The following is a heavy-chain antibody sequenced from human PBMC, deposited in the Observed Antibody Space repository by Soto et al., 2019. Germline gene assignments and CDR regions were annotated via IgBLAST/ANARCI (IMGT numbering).Heavy chain of an antibody. V-gene: IGHV1-8*01. CDR3: ARRGYSSSWYFYHYDGMDV. CDR2: MNPNSGNT. CDR1: GYTFTSYD. D-gene: IGHD6-13*01. J-gene: IGHJ6*02. Sequence: QVQLVQSGAEVKKPGASVKVSCKASGYTFTSYDIHWVRQATGQGLEWMGWMNPNSGNTGYAQKFQGRVTMTRNTSISTAYMELSSLRSEDTAIYYCARRGYSSSWYFYHYDGMDVWGQGTTVTVSS.